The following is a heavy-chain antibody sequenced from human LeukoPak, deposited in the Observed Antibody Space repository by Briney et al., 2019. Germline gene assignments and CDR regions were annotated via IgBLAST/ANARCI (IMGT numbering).Heavy chain of an antibody. D-gene: IGHD5-18*01. CDR1: TGSLSSYY. CDR2: IYYSGST. J-gene: IGHJ4*02. V-gene: IGHV4-59*01. CDR3: AKDRNSYGFGDFDY. Sequence: SETLSLTCSVSTGSLSSYYWSWIRQPPGKGLEWIGYIYYSGSTNYNPYLKSRVTISVETSKNQFSLKLSSVTAADTAVYYCAKDRNSYGFGDFDYWGQGTLVTVSS.